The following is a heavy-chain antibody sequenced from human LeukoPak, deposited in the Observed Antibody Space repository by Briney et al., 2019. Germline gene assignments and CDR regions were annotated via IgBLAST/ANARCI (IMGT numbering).Heavy chain of an antibody. V-gene: IGHV4-34*01. J-gene: IGHJ6*02. Sequence: PSETLSLTCAVYGGSLNRYFWSWVRQAPGKGLEWIGEINRWGRTNYSPSLKSRLTISIDTSKNQFSLKVTSVTAVDTAVYYCARGNDFGSGTFYRSYGLDVWGQGTMVSV. CDR1: GGSLNRYF. D-gene: IGHD3-10*01. CDR3: ARGNDFGSGTFYRSYGLDV. CDR2: INRWGRT.